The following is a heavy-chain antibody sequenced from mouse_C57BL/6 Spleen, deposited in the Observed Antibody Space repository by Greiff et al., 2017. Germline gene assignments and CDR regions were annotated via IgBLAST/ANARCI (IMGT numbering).Heavy chain of an antibody. CDR2: IYPGDGDT. J-gene: IGHJ2*01. Sequence: QVQLQQSGAELVKPGASVKISCKASGYAFSSYWMNWVKQRPGKGLEWIGQIYPGDGDTNYNGQFKGKATLTADKSSSTAYMQLSSLTSVDSAVYFCAMSDLGASFAYWGQGTTLTVSA. D-gene: IGHD3-1*01. V-gene: IGHV1-80*01. CDR3: AMSDLGASFAY. CDR1: GYAFSSYW.